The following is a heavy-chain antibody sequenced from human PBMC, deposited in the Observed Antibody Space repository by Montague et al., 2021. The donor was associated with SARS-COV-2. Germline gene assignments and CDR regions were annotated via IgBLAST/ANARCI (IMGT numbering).Heavy chain of an antibody. V-gene: IGHV4-59*05. J-gene: IGHJ6*02. Sequence: SETLSLTCTVSGGSISSYYWSWIRQPPGKGPEWIGSIYYSGSTYYNPSLKSRVTISVDTSKNQFSLKLSSVTAADTAVYYCARHYGVVVPAAIYYYYGMDVWGQGTTVTASS. CDR1: GGSISSYY. D-gene: IGHD2-2*02. CDR2: IYYSGST. CDR3: ARHYGVVVPAAIYYYYGMDV.